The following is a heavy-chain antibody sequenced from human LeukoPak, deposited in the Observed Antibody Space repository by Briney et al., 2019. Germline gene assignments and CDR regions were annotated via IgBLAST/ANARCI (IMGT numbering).Heavy chain of an antibody. CDR2: ISSSSTTI. D-gene: IGHD6-19*01. CDR3: ASLERGAGYSSGWYSDAFDI. V-gene: IGHV3-48*04. Sequence: GGSLRLSCAASGFSFTTYSINWVRQAPGKGLEWVSYISSSSTTIYYADSVKGRFTISRDNAKNSVSLQINSLRAEDTAVYYCASLERGAGYSSGWYSDAFDIWGQGTMVTVSS. J-gene: IGHJ3*02. CDR1: GFSFTTYS.